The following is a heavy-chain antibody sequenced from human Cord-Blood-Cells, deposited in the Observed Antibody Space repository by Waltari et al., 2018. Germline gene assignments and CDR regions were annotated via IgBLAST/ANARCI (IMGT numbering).Heavy chain of an antibody. CDR2: INQNSGGT. Sequence: QVQLVQSGAEVKKPGASVKVSCKASGYTFTGYYMHWVRQAPGQGLEWMGWINQNSGGTNYAQKFQGRGTMTRDTSISTAYMELSRLRSDDTAVYYCARGLVGATYPEYFQHWGQGTLVTVSS. CDR1: GYTFTGYY. CDR3: ARGLVGATYPEYFQH. V-gene: IGHV1-2*02. D-gene: IGHD1-26*01. J-gene: IGHJ1*01.